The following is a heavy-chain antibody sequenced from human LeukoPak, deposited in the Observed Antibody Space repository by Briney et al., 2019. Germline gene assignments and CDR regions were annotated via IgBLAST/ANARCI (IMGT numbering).Heavy chain of an antibody. V-gene: IGHV4-59*01. CDR1: GGSISSYY. CDR3: ARAHNPLPYYMDV. J-gene: IGHJ6*03. Sequence: PSETLSLTCTVSGGSISSYYWSWIRQPQGKGLEWIGYIYYSGSTNYNPSLKSRVTISVDTSKNQFSLKLSSVTAADTAVYYCARAHNPLPYYMDVWGKGTTVTVSS. D-gene: IGHD1-14*01. CDR2: IYYSGST.